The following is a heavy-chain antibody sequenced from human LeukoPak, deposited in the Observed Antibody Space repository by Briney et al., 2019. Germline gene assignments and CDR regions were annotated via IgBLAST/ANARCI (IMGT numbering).Heavy chain of an antibody. D-gene: IGHD3-22*01. Sequence: ASVKVSCKASGYTFTSCDINWVRQATGQGLEWMGWMNPNSGNTGYAQKFQGRVTMTRNTSISTAYMELSSLGSEDTAVYYCASLLNYYDSSGYYPYYYYYYMDVWGKGTTVTVSS. J-gene: IGHJ6*03. CDR2: MNPNSGNT. CDR1: GYTFTSCD. V-gene: IGHV1-8*01. CDR3: ASLLNYYDSSGYYPYYYYYYMDV.